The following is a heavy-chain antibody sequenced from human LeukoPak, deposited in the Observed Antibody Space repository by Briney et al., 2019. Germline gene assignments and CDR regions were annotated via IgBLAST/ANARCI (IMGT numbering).Heavy chain of an antibody. D-gene: IGHD1-1*01. V-gene: IGHV3-7*01. CDR1: GFTFSNFW. J-gene: IGHJ4*02. Sequence: PGGSLRLSCAASGFTFSNFWMSWVRQAPGKGLEWVANIRQDGSDKYYVDPVKGRFTISRDNAKNSLYLQMNSLRAEDTAVYYCARDRWNRYYFDYWGQGTLVTVSS. CDR3: ARDRWNRYYFDY. CDR2: IRQDGSDK.